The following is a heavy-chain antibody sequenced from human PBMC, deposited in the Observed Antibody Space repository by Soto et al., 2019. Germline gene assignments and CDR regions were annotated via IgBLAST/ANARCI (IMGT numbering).Heavy chain of an antibody. V-gene: IGHV3-48*01. Sequence: GGSLRLSCAASGFTFSSYSMNWVRQAPGKGLEWVSYISSTSTTYYADSVKGRFTISRDNAKNSLYLQMNSLRAEDTAVYYCARGAHGGLDPWGQGTLVTVSS. D-gene: IGHD2-15*01. J-gene: IGHJ5*02. CDR2: ISSTSTT. CDR3: ARGAHGGLDP. CDR1: GFTFSSYS.